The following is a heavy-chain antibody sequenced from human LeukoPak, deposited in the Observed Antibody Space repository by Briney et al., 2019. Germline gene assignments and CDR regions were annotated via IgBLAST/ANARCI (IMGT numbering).Heavy chain of an antibody. CDR2: ISWNSGSI. CDR1: GFTFDDYA. V-gene: IGHV3-9*01. Sequence: PGGSLRLSCAASGFTFDDYAMHWVRQAPGKGLEWVSGISWNSGSIGYADSVKGRFTISRDNAKNSLYLQMNSLRAEDTALYYCAKDIGSGSLRTYYFDYWGQGTLVTVTS. CDR3: AKDIGSGSLRTYYFDY. J-gene: IGHJ4*02. D-gene: IGHD3-10*01.